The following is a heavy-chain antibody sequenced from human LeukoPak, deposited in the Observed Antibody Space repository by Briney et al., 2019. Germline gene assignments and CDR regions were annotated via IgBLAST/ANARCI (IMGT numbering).Heavy chain of an antibody. CDR2: ISGVASDI. V-gene: IGHV3-11*01. J-gene: IGHJ6*02. CDR1: GFTFSDYY. CDR3: ERGGALGMDV. Sequence: GGSLRLSCAASGFTFSDYYMTWIRQAPGKGLEWVSYISGVASDIYYGDSVKGRFTISRDNAKNSVYLQMNSLRAEDTAVYYCERGGALGMDVWGQGTTVTVSS. D-gene: IGHD1-26*01.